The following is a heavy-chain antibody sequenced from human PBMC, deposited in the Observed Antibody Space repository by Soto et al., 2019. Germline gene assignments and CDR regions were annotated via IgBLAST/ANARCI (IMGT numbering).Heavy chain of an antibody. J-gene: IGHJ4*02. CDR1: GFTFRDYA. Sequence: VQLLESGGGLVQPGGSLRLSCAASGFTFRDYAMNWVRQAPGKGLEWVSDISGSGDSARYADSVKGRFTISRDNSRDTLYLQMNSLRVDDTAVYYCGKERRGSGWSVCNYWGQGDLVTVPS. CDR3: GKERRGSGWSVCNY. CDR2: ISGSGDSA. D-gene: IGHD6-19*01. V-gene: IGHV3-23*01.